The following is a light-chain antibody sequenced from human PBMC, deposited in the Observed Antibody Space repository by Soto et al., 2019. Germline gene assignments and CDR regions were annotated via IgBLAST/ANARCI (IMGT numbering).Light chain of an antibody. CDR2: DAS. CDR3: QQYNNWPPYT. V-gene: IGKV3-15*01. CDR1: QSVSSN. Sequence: EIVMTQSPATLSVSPGERATLSCRASQSVSSNLAWYQQKPGQAPRLLIYDASTRATGIPARFSGSGSGTEFNHNISSLQSEDFAVYYCQQYNNWPPYTFGQGTKLEIK. J-gene: IGKJ2*01.